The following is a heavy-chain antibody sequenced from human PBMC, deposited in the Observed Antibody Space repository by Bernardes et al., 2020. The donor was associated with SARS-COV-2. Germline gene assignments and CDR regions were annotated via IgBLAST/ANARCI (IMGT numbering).Heavy chain of an antibody. CDR2: IWSDGRES. CDR3: ARIVNGWFLGPLQT. J-gene: IGHJ5*02. CDR1: KFSFNSFG. D-gene: IGHD6-19*01. V-gene: IGHV3-33*08. Sequence: GGSLRLSCEASKFSFNSFGMHWVRQAPGKGLEWVAVIWSDGRESFYAESVKGRFTVTRDNSRQVLYLQMNSVRVEDTAVYYCARIVNGWFLGPLQTWGLGTLVTVSS.